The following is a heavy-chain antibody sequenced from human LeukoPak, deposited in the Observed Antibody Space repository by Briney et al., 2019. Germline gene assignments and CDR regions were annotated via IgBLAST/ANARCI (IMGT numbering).Heavy chain of an antibody. D-gene: IGHD3-22*01. CDR3: AGFDDSSGYYDY. V-gene: IGHV3-21*01. CDR1: GFTFSSYS. Sequence: GGSLRLSCAASGFTFSSYSMNWVRQAPGKGLEWVSSISSSSSYIYYADSVKGRFTISRDNAKNSLYLQMNSLRAEDTAVYYCAGFDDSSGYYDYWGQGTLVTVSS. J-gene: IGHJ4*02. CDR2: ISSSSSYI.